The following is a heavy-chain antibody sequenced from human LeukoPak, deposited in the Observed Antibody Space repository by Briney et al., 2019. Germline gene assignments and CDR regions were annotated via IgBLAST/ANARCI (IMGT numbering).Heavy chain of an antibody. V-gene: IGHV3-53*01. J-gene: IGHJ4*02. D-gene: IGHD1-26*01. Sequence: GGSLRLSCAASGFTVSSNYMSWVRQAPGKGLEWVSVIYSGGSTYYAASVKGRFTISRDTSKNTLYLQMNSLRAEDTAVYYCARDRVVGPTEYYFVYWGQGTLVTVSS. CDR2: IYSGGST. CDR3: ARDRVVGPTEYYFVY. CDR1: GFTVSSNY.